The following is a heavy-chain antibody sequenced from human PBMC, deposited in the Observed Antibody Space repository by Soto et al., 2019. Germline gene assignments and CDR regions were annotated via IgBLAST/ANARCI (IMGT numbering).Heavy chain of an antibody. Sequence: GGSLRLSCAASGFTFSSYGMHWVRQAPGKGLEWVAVISYDGSNKYYADSVKGRFTISRDNSKNTLYLQMNSLRAEDTALYYCAKERGSSFDYWGQGTLVTVSS. CDR2: ISYDGSNK. D-gene: IGHD6-6*01. V-gene: IGHV3-30*18. CDR3: AKERGSSFDY. J-gene: IGHJ4*02. CDR1: GFTFSSYG.